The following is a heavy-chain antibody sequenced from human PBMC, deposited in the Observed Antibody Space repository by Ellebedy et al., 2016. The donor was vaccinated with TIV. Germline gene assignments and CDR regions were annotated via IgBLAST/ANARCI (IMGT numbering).Heavy chain of an antibody. J-gene: IGHJ6*02. CDR2: VSHDGRNT. CDR1: KFALRGYA. CDR3: ARDRVVLMVYAIRLYYYYGMDV. V-gene: IGHV3-30-3*01. D-gene: IGHD2-8*01. Sequence: GESLKISCAASKFALRGYAMHWVRQAPGKGLEWVAAVSHDGRNTYYADSVRGRFTISRDDSKNTMSLQMVSLRTEDTAVYYCARDRVVLMVYAIRLYYYYGMDVWGQGTTVTVSS.